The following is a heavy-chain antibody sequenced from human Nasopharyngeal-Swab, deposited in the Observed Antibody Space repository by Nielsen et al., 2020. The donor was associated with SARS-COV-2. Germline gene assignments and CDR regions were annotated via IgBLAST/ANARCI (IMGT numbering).Heavy chain of an antibody. CDR1: GGSISRYY. J-gene: IGHJ4*02. D-gene: IGHD4-23*01. CDR3: ARHAYGGNSDGLFDY. CDR2: IYYSGST. V-gene: IGHV4-59*08. Sequence: GSLRLSCIVSGGSISRYYWSWIRQPPGKGLEWIGYIYYSGSTNYNPSLKSRATISVDTSKNQFSLKLSSVTAADTAVYYCARHAYGGNSDGLFDYWGQGTLVTVSS.